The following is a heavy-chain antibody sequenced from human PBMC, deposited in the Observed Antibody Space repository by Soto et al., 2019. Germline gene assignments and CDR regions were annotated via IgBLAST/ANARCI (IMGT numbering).Heavy chain of an antibody. Sequence: GGSLRLSCAASGFTFSSYAMHWVRQAPGKGLEWVAVISYDGSNKYYADSVKGRFTISRDNSKNTLYLQMNSLRAEDTAVYYCARDREGYDSSGSCPGYWGQGTLVTVSS. CDR2: ISYDGSNK. CDR3: ARDREGYDSSGSCPGY. CDR1: GFTFSSYA. V-gene: IGHV3-30-3*01. J-gene: IGHJ4*02. D-gene: IGHD3-22*01.